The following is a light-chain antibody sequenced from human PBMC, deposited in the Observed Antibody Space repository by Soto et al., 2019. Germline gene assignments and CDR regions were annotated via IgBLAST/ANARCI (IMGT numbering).Light chain of an antibody. CDR3: QQRSNWPPALT. CDR2: DAS. Sequence: EIVLTQSPATLSLSPGERATLSCRASQSVSSYLAWYQQKPGQAPRLLIYDASNRATGIPARFSGSGSGTDFPLTISSLEPDDFAVYYCQQRSNWPPALTFGGGTKVEIK. J-gene: IGKJ4*01. CDR1: QSVSSY. V-gene: IGKV3-11*01.